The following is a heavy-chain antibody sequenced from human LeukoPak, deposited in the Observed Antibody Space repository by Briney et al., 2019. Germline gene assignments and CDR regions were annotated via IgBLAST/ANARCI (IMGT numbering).Heavy chain of an antibody. Sequence: GGSLRLSCAASGFTFSSNAMSWVRQAPGKGLEWVSTISGSGGSTYYANSVKGRFTISRDNSKNTLYLQINSLRAEDTAVYYCAKDVLRLGELSSSLFDYWGQGTLVTVSS. V-gene: IGHV3-23*01. CDR1: GFTFSSNA. CDR2: ISGSGGST. CDR3: AKDVLRLGELSSSLFDY. J-gene: IGHJ4*02. D-gene: IGHD3-16*02.